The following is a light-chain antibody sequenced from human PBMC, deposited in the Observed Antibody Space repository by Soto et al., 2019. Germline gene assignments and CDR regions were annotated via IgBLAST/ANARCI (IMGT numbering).Light chain of an antibody. Sequence: EIVLTQSPGTLSLSPGERATLSCRASQSVSSRYLAWYQQKPGQAPRLLIYDASTRATGVPARFGGSGSGTEFNLTISSLQSEDFGVYYCQQYNNWPRATFGGGTKV. CDR3: QQYNNWPRAT. CDR2: DAS. CDR1: QSVSSRY. J-gene: IGKJ4*01. V-gene: IGKV3-15*01.